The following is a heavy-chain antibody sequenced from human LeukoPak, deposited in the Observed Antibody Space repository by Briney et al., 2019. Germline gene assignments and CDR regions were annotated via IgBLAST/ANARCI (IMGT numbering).Heavy chain of an antibody. Sequence: GGSLRLSCAASGFTFSSHWMHWVRQAPGKGLVWVSRINSDGSSISYADSVKGRFSISRDNAKNTLYLQMNSLRVEDTAVYYCARGRPHGNDYWGQGTLVTVSS. J-gene: IGHJ4*02. CDR2: INSDGSSI. V-gene: IGHV3-74*01. CDR3: ARGRPHGNDY. CDR1: GFTFSSHW. D-gene: IGHD4-23*01.